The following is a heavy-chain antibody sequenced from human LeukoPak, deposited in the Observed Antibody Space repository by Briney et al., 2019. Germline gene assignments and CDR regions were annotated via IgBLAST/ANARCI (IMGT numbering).Heavy chain of an antibody. J-gene: IGHJ3*02. D-gene: IGHD1/OR15-1a*01. CDR3: ARAVGYNWNNQGDAFDI. Sequence: SETLSLTCAVSGGSISSGGYSWSWIRQPPGKGLEWIGYIYHSGSTYYNPSLKSRVTISVDRSKNQFSLKLSSVTAADTAVYYCARAVGYNWNNQGDAFDIWGQGTMVTVSS. V-gene: IGHV4-30-2*01. CDR1: GGSISSGGYS. CDR2: IYHSGST.